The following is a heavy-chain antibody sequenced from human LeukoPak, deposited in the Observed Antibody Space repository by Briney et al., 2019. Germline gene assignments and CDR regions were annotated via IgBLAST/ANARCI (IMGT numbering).Heavy chain of an antibody. Sequence: GMSLTLSCTASGFTFSDYGMHWVRQAPGRGLEWVAVIWYDGKNKDYADSVKGRFTISRDNSKNTMYLQLNSLRVEDTAVYYCAKPEGNFWSGFDYWGQGTLVTVSS. CDR3: AKPEGNFWSGFDY. D-gene: IGHD3-3*01. CDR1: GFTFSDYG. J-gene: IGHJ4*02. CDR2: IWYDGKNK. V-gene: IGHV3-33*06.